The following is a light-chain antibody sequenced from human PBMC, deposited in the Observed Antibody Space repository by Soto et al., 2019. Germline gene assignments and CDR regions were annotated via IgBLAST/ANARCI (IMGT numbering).Light chain of an antibody. CDR2: GAS. Sequence: EIVLTQSPGTLSLSPVEIAALAVMDSQSVSRNYLVWYQQKPGQAPRLLIYGASGRATGIPDRFSGSGSGTDFTLTISRLEPEDFAVYYCQQYGSSPTTFGHGTKVDIK. J-gene: IGKJ1*01. CDR3: QQYGSSPTT. CDR1: QSVSRNY. V-gene: IGKV3-20*01.